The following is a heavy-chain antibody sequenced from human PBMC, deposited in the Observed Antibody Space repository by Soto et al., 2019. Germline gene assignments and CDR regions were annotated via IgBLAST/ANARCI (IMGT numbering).Heavy chain of an antibody. CDR3: ARGNFDSAWAYYFDS. CDR1: GFTFNNYA. D-gene: IGHD6-19*01. J-gene: IGHJ4*02. V-gene: IGHV3-23*01. Sequence: HPGGSLRLSCAASGFTFNNYAMSWVRQAPGKGLKWVSAISGNGVNTYYADSVKGRFTISRDNVKNTLYLHLSSLRAEDTAVYYCARGNFDSAWAYYFDSWGQGTLVTVSS. CDR2: ISGNGVNT.